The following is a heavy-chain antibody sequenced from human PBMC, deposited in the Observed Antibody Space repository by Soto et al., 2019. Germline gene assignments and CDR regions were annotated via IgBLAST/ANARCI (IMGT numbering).Heavy chain of an antibody. V-gene: IGHV2-5*02. J-gene: IGHJ4*02. Sequence: QITLKESGPTLVKPTQTLTLTCTFSGFSLSTSGVGVGWIRQPPGKALEWLALIYWDDDKRYSPSLKSRLTITKDTSKNQVVLTMTNTDPVDTASYYCAHSARNTIFGVVTYSGFDYWGQGTLVTVSS. CDR3: AHSARNTIFGVVTYSGFDY. CDR2: IYWDDDK. CDR1: GFSLSTSGVG. D-gene: IGHD3-3*01.